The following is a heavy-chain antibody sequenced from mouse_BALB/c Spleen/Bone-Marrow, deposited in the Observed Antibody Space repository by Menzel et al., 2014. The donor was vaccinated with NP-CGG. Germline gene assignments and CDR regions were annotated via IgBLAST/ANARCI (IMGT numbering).Heavy chain of an antibody. CDR1: GFTFXDYY. CDR2: IRNKANGYTT. V-gene: IGHV7-3*02. CDR3: ARDGYDDY. D-gene: IGHD2-2*01. J-gene: IGHJ2*01. Sequence: EVKLMESGGGLVQPGGSLRLSCATSGFTFXDYYMSWVRQPPGKALEWLGFIRNKANGYTTEYSASVKGRLTISRDNSQSILYLQMNALRAEDSATYYCARDGYDDYWGQGTTLTVSS.